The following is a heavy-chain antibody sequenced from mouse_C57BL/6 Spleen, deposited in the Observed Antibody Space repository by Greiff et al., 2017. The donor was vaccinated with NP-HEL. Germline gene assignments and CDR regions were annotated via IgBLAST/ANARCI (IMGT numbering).Heavy chain of an antibody. D-gene: IGHD2-10*01. Sequence: DVHLVESGGGLVKPGGSLKLSCAASGFTFSDYGMHWVRQAPEKGLEWVAYISSGSSTIYYADTVKGRFTISRDNAKNTLFLQMTSLRSEDTAMYYCAMAYHYAMDYWGQGTSVTVSS. CDR1: GFTFSDYG. CDR3: AMAYHYAMDY. J-gene: IGHJ4*01. CDR2: ISSGSSTI. V-gene: IGHV5-17*01.